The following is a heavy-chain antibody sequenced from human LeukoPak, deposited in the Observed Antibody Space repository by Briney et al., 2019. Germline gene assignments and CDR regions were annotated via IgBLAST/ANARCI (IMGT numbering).Heavy chain of an antibody. CDR1: GFTFSSYS. CDR2: ISSSSSTI. CDR3: ARDRAAPTWYFDL. D-gene: IGHD2-15*01. Sequence: GGSLRLSCAASGFTFSSYSMNWVRQAPGKGLEWVSYISSSSSTIYYADSVKGRFIISRDDARNSLYLQMNSLRAEDTAVYYCARDRAAPTWYFDLWGRGTLVTVSS. V-gene: IGHV3-48*01. J-gene: IGHJ2*01.